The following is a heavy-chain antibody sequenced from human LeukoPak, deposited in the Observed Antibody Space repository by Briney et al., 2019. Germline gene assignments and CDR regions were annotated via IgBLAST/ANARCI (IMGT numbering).Heavy chain of an antibody. CDR3: ARVKGREGSTVIIDY. V-gene: IGHV4-59*01. J-gene: IGHJ4*02. Sequence: TSETLSLTCTVSGVSISSYYWSWIRQPPGKGLEWIGYISYSGSINYNPSLKSRVTMSVDTSKNQFSLKLSSVTAADTAVYYCARVKGREGSTVIIDYWGQGTLVTVSS. CDR1: GVSISSYY. D-gene: IGHD3-10*01. CDR2: ISYSGSI.